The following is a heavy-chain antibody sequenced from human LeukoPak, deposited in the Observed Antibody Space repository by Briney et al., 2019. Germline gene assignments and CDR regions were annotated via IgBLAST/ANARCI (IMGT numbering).Heavy chain of an antibody. D-gene: IGHD4-23*01. CDR1: RFTFSSYS. CDR2: ISSGSSYI. V-gene: IGHV3-21*01. CDR3: ARGYGGNSGHYYGMDV. Sequence: GGSLRLSCAASRFTFSSYSMNWVRQAPGKGLEWVSSISSGSSYIYYADSVKGRFTISRDNAKNSLYLQMNSLRAEDTAVYYCARGYGGNSGHYYGMDVWGQGTTVTVSS. J-gene: IGHJ6*02.